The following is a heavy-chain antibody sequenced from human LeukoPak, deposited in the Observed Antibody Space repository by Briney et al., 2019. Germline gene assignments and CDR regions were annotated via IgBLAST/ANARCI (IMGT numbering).Heavy chain of an antibody. CDR2: ISSSSSYL. Sequence: GGALRLSCAAPGFTFSSYSMNWVRQAPGKGLGWVSSISSSSSYLYYADSVKGRFTISRDNAQNSLYLQMNSLRAEDTAVYYCAREGLYYYGSGSYHDWGQGTLVTVSS. J-gene: IGHJ4*02. V-gene: IGHV3-21*01. CDR3: AREGLYYYGSGSYHD. CDR1: GFTFSSYS. D-gene: IGHD3-10*01.